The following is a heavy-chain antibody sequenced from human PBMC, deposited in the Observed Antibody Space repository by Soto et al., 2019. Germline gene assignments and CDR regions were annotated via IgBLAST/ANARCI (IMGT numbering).Heavy chain of an antibody. D-gene: IGHD1-20*01. J-gene: IGHJ4*02. CDR1: GFTFSDYG. CDR2: ISYDGNNR. Sequence: QVQLVESGGGVVQPGRSLRVSCAASGFTFSDYGIYWVRQAPGKGLEWVALISYDGNNREYGDSVKGRFTISRDNSKNALYLQKNSLRVEDTAVYYCTFGDNSFDYWGQGTLVTVSS. CDR3: TFGDNSFDY. V-gene: IGHV3-30*03.